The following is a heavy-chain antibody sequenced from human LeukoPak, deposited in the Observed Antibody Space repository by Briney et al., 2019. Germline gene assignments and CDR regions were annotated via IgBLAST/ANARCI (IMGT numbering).Heavy chain of an antibody. CDR3: AKGTAAAGPSDFDY. CDR1: GFAFNTYA. J-gene: IGHJ4*02. CDR2: IGGSDDGT. V-gene: IGHV3-23*01. D-gene: IGHD6-13*01. Sequence: QPGGSLRLSCAASGFAFNTYAMSWIRQAPGKGLEWVSAIGGSDDGTYYADSVKGRFTISRDNSKNTLYLQMHSLRVEDTAVYYCAKGTAAAGPSDFDYWGQGTLVTVSS.